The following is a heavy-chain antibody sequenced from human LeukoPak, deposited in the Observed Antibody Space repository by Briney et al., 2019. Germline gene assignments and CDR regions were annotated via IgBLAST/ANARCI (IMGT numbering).Heavy chain of an antibody. Sequence: PSETLPLTCAVSRGSISSDGYSWSWIRQPPGKALEWIGYIYHSGSNYYNPSLKSRVTISVDRSKNQFSLKLSSVTAADTAVYYCGRSPLWLRGLDYWGQGTLVTVSS. CDR1: RGSISSDGYS. CDR2: IYHSGSN. J-gene: IGHJ4*02. V-gene: IGHV4-30-2*01. CDR3: GRSPLWLRGLDY. D-gene: IGHD5-18*01.